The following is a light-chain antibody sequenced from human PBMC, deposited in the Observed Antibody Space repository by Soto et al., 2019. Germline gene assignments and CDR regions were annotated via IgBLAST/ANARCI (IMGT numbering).Light chain of an antibody. J-gene: IGKJ1*01. CDR1: QSVLYSSNNKNY. CDR3: QQYYRPWT. V-gene: IGKV4-1*01. CDR2: WAS. Sequence: DIVMTQSPDSLAVSLGERATINCKSSQSVLYSSNNKNYLAWYQQKPGQPPKLLIYWASTQESGVPDRFSGSGSETDVTLTISSLQAEDVAVYYCQQYYRPWTFGQGTKVEIK.